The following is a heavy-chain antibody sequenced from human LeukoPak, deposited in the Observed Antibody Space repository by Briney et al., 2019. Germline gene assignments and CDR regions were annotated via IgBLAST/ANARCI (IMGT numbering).Heavy chain of an antibody. D-gene: IGHD5-24*01. CDR3: ARGWAQESSDAFDI. J-gene: IGHJ3*02. CDR1: GGSISPHF. Sequence: SETLSLTCTVSGGSISPHFWSWLRQPPGKGLESFGYFYYAGSTYYNPSLKSRVTISVDTSKNQFSLKLSSVTAADTAVYYCARGWAQESSDAFDIWGQGTMVTVSS. CDR2: FYYAGST. V-gene: IGHV4-59*11.